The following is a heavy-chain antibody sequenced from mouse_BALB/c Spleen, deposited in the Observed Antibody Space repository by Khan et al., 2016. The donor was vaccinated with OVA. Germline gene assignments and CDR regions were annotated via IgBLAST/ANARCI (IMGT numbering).Heavy chain of an antibody. V-gene: IGHV2-6-1*01. J-gene: IGHJ4*01. CDR3: ARQPYYRYYLMDY. CDR1: GFSLTNYG. Sequence: QVQLQQSGPGLVAPSQSLSITCTISGFSLTNYGIHWVRQPPGKGLEWLVVIWSDGSTTYNSALKSRLSISKDNSKSQVFLKMNSLQTDDTAMYYCARQPYYRYYLMDYWGQGTSVTVSS. CDR2: IWSDGST. D-gene: IGHD2-10*01.